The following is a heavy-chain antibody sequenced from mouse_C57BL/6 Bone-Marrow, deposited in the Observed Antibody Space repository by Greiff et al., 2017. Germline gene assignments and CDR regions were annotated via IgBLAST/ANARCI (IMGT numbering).Heavy chain of an antibody. V-gene: IGHV1-22*01. CDR3: ARPYGSSSFAY. Sequence: VQLQQSGPELVKPGASVKMSCKASGYTFTDYNMHWVKQSHGKSLEWIGYINPNNGGTSYNQKFKGKATLTVNKSSSTAYMERRSLTSEDSAVXYCARPYGSSSFAYWGQGTLVTVSA. J-gene: IGHJ3*01. D-gene: IGHD1-1*01. CDR2: INPNNGGT. CDR1: GYTFTDYN.